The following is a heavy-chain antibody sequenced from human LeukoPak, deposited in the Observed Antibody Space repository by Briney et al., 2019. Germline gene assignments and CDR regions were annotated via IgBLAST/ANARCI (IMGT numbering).Heavy chain of an antibody. D-gene: IGHD3-22*01. V-gene: IGHV3-23*01. CDR2: ISGSGGST. CDR1: AFTFSSYA. CDR3: AKRGGYYDSSGYWDDAFDI. Sequence: GGSLRLSCAASAFTFSSYAMSWVRQAPGKGLEWVSAISGSGGSTYYADSVKGRFTISRDNSKNTLYLQMNSLRAEDTAVYYCAKRGGYYDSSGYWDDAFDIWGQGTMVTVSS. J-gene: IGHJ3*02.